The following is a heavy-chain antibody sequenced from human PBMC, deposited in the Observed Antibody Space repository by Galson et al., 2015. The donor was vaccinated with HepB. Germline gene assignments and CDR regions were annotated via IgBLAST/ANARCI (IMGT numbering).Heavy chain of an antibody. D-gene: IGHD5-12*01. Sequence: SLRLSCAASGFNVNINFINWVRQGPGPGLEWISVIKSGASTDYSDSVKGRFIVSRDDSLNTVFLQMNSLRVDDTAVYYCARMGGGYMASINIWGQGTRVTVS. CDR2: IKSGAST. CDR1: GFNVNINF. J-gene: IGHJ3*02. CDR3: ARMGGGYMASINI. V-gene: IGHV3-53*01.